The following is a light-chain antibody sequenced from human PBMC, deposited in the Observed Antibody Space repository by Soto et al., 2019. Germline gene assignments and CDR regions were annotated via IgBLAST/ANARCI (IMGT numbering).Light chain of an antibody. J-gene: IGLJ2*01. CDR1: SSNIGNNY. V-gene: IGLV1-51*01. Sequence: QSVLTQPPSVSAAPGQTVTISCSGSSSNIGNNYVSWYQQLPGTAPKLLIYDNNKRPSGIPDRCYCYKYGKSVTLGITGLQTGDEADYYCGTWDSSLSAVFGGGTKLTVL. CDR3: GTWDSSLSAV. CDR2: DNN.